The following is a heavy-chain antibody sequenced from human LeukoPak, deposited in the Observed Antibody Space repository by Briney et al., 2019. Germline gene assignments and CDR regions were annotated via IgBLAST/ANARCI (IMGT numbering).Heavy chain of an antibody. V-gene: IGHV1-8*01. CDR3: ARGQGGYDLYYFDY. J-gene: IGHJ4*02. CDR1: GYTFTSYD. D-gene: IGHD5-12*01. Sequence: ASVKVSCKASGYTFTSYDINWVRQATGQGLEWMGWMNPNSGNTGYAQKFQGRVTMTRNTSISTAYMELSSLRSEDTAAYYCARGQGGYDLYYFDYWGQGTLVTVSS. CDR2: MNPNSGNT.